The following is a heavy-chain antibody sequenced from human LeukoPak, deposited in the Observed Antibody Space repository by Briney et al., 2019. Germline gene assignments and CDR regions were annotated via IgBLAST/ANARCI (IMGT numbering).Heavy chain of an antibody. V-gene: IGHV4-38-2*02. CDR3: ARDRH. CDR2: IYHSGST. CDR1: GYSISSGYY. Sequence: SETLSLTCTVSGYSISSGYYWGWIRQPPGKGLEWIGSIYHSGSTYYNPSHKSRVTISVDTSKNQFSLKLSSVTAADTAVYYCARDRHWGQGTLVTVSS. J-gene: IGHJ4*02.